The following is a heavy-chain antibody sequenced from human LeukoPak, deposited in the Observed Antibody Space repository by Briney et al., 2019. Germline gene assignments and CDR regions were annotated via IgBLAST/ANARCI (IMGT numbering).Heavy chain of an antibody. D-gene: IGHD3-22*01. CDR1: GGSISSYY. J-gene: IGHJ4*02. Sequence: SETLSLTCTVSGGSISSYYWSWIRQPAGKGLEWIGRIYTSGSTNYNPSLKSRVTISVDTSKNQFSLKLSSVTAADTAVYYCARVSSGLDDYYDSSGQFDYWGQGTLVTVSS. CDR3: ARVSSGLDDYYDSSGQFDY. V-gene: IGHV4-4*07. CDR2: IYTSGST.